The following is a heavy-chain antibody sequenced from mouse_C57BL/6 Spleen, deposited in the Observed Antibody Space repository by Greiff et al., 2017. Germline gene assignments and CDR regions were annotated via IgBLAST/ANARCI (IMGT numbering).Heavy chain of an antibody. J-gene: IGHJ2*01. CDR1: GYTFTSYW. Sequence: VQLQQPGAELVMPGASVKLSCKASGYTFTSYWMHWVKQRPGQGLEWIGEIDPSDSYTNYNQKFKGKSTLTVDKSSSTAYMQLSSLTSEDSAVYYCARSGYDYPYFDYWGQGTTLTVSS. V-gene: IGHV1-69*01. CDR2: IDPSDSYT. D-gene: IGHD2-4*01. CDR3: ARSGYDYPYFDY.